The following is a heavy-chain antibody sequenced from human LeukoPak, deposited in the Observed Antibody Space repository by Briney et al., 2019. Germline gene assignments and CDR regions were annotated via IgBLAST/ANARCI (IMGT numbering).Heavy chain of an antibody. CDR1: GYRFTSYW. CDR3: ARMGSGDYPNWFDP. J-gene: IGHJ5*02. CDR2: IYPGDSDT. V-gene: IGHV5-51*01. D-gene: IGHD4-17*01. Sequence: GESLEISFKGSGYRFTSYWIGWVRQMPGKGLGWMGIIYPGDSDTRYSPSFQGQVTISADKSISTAYLQWSSLKASDTAMYYCARMGSGDYPNWFDPWGQGTLVTVSS.